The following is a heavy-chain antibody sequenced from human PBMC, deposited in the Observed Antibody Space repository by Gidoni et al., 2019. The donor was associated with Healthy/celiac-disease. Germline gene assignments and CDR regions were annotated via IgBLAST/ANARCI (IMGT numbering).Heavy chain of an antibody. CDR1: GFPFSSYA. V-gene: IGHV3-23*01. D-gene: IGHD1-20*01. CDR2: ISGSGGST. Sequence: EVQLLESGGGLVQPGGSLRLSCAASGFPFSSYAMRWVRQAPGKGLEWVSAISGSGGSTYYADSVKGRFTISRDNSKNTLYLQMNSLRAEDTAVYYCAKRTNWNTPFDYWGQGTLVTVSS. CDR3: AKRTNWNTPFDY. J-gene: IGHJ4*02.